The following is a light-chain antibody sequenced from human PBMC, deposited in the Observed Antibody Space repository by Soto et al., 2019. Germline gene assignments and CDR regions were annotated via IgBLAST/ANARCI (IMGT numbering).Light chain of an antibody. CDR2: AAC. CDR1: KSISNY. J-gene: IGKJ4*01. V-gene: IGKV1-39*01. Sequence: DMEMTQSPSSLSASVGDRVTIPCRASKSISNYLNWYRHKPGKVHKLLIYAACSLQSGVPTRFSGSGSGTHFTLNLNSLQPEDFATYYCQQSYGTPLPFGGGTNIEIK. CDR3: QQSYGTPLP.